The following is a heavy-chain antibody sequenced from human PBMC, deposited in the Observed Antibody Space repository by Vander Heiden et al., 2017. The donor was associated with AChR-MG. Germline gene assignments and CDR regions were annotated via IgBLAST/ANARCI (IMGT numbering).Heavy chain of an antibody. J-gene: IGHJ6*03. CDR1: GFTFSSYS. V-gene: IGHV3-21*01. Sequence: EVQLVESGGGLVKPGGSLRLSCAASGFTFSSYSMNWVRQAPGKGLEWVSSISSSSSYIYYANSVKGRFTISRDNAKNSLYLQMNSLRAEDTAVYYCARDEKDPSSWYDPYYMDVWGKGTTVTVSS. CDR2: ISSSSSYI. D-gene: IGHD6-13*01. CDR3: ARDEKDPSSWYDPYYMDV.